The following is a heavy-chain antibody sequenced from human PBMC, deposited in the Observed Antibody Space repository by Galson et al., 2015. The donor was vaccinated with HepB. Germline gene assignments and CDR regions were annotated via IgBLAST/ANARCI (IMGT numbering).Heavy chain of an antibody. V-gene: IGHV3-48*02. CDR1: GFTLSNSS. J-gene: IGHJ3*02. Sequence: SLRLSCAASGFTLSNSSMNWVRQAPGKGLEWLSYITSSSSNIYYADSVKGRFTISRDNAKKSLYLEMTSLRDEDTAVYYCTRKWAFDIWGQGTMVTVS. CDR3: TRKWAFDI. D-gene: IGHD1-26*01. CDR2: ITSSSSNI.